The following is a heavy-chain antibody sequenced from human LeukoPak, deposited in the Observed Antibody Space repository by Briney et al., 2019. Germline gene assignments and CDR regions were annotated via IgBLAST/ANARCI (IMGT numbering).Heavy chain of an antibody. CDR2: IYSSGTT. CDR3: ARGAYSFDY. Sequence: PSETLSLTCTVSGGSITGSHWSWLRQSAGKGLEWIGRIYSSGTTSYNPSLKSRVTMSLDTSKNQFSLRLSSMTAADTAVYYCARGAYSFDYWGQGTLVTVSS. J-gene: IGHJ4*02. V-gene: IGHV4-4*07. CDR1: GGSITGSH.